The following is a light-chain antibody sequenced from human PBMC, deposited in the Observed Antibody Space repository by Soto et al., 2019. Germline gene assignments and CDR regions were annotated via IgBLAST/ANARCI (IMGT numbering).Light chain of an antibody. CDR2: GAS. CDR3: QQYGSPLT. J-gene: IGKJ4*01. Sequence: EIVMTQSPATLSVSPGERATLSCRASQSVSSNVAWYQQIPGQTPRLLIYGASTRATTIPVRFSGSGSGTEFTLTISRLEPEDFAVYYCQQYGSPLTFGGGTKVDI. CDR1: QSVSSN. V-gene: IGKV3-15*01.